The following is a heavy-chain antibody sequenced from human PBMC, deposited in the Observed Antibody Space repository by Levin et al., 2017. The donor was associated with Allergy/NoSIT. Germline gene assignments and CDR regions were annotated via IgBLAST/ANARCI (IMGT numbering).Heavy chain of an antibody. CDR2: ISYDVSNK. D-gene: IGHD2-2*01. CDR1: GFTFSDYG. Sequence: GGSLRLSCAASGFTFSDYGMHWLRQAPGKGLEWVAFISYDVSNKYYADSVKGRFTISRDNSKNTLYLQMNSLRAEDTAVYYCAKVYQLLIYCMDVWGKGTTVTVSS. CDR3: AKVYQLLIYCMDV. V-gene: IGHV3-30*18. J-gene: IGHJ6*03.